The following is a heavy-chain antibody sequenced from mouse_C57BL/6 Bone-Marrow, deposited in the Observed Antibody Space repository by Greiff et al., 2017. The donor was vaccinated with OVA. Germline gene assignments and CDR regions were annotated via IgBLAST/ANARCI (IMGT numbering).Heavy chain of an antibody. D-gene: IGHD2-3*01. CDR1: GYAFSSSW. V-gene: IGHV1-82*01. CDR2: IYPGDGDT. CDR3: ARHGDGYYASYFDY. Sequence: LVESGPELVKPGASVKISCKASGYAFSSSWMNWVKQRPGKGLEWIGRIYPGDGDTNYNGKFKGKATLTADKSSSTAYMQLSSLTSEDSAVYFCARHGDGYYASYFDYWGQGTTLTVSS. J-gene: IGHJ2*01.